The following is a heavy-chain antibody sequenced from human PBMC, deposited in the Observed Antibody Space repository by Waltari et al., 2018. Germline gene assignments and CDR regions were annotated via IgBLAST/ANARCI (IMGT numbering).Heavy chain of an antibody. V-gene: IGHV4-34*01. CDR2: INHSGST. D-gene: IGHD3-22*01. CDR3: ARGNRITMMVVVITDNWFDP. Sequence: QVQLQQWGAGLLKPSETLSLTCAVYGGSFSGYYWSWIRQPPGKGREWSGEINHSGSTNCNPSLKSRVTISVDTSKNQFSLKLSSVTAADTAVYYCARGNRITMMVVVITDNWFDPWGQGTLVTVSS. J-gene: IGHJ5*02. CDR1: GGSFSGYY.